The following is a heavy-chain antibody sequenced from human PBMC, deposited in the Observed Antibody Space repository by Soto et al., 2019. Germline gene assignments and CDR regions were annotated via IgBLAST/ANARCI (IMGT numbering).Heavy chain of an antibody. Sequence: SVKVSCKASGGTFSSYAISWVRQAPGQGLEWMGGIIPIFGTANYAQKFQGRVTITADESTSTAYMELSSLRSEDTAVYYCASTVVLAATREVLFGMDVWGQGTTVTVSS. J-gene: IGHJ6*02. CDR3: ASTVVLAATREVLFGMDV. V-gene: IGHV1-69*13. D-gene: IGHD2-15*01. CDR1: GGTFSSYA. CDR2: IIPIFGTA.